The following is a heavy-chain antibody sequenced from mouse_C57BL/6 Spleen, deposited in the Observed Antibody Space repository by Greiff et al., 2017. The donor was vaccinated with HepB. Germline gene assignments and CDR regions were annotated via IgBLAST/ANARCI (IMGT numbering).Heavy chain of an antibody. CDR1: GYSITSGYY. CDR3: ASPINYYGNYDSFYYAMDY. J-gene: IGHJ4*01. V-gene: IGHV3-6*01. CDR2: ISYDGSN. Sequence: ESGPGLVKPSQSLSLTCSVTGYSITSGYYWNWIRQFPGNKLEWMGYISYDGSNNYNPSLKNRISITRDTSKNQFFLKLNSVTTEDTATYYCASPINYYGNYDSFYYAMDYWGQGTSVTVSS. D-gene: IGHD2-1*01.